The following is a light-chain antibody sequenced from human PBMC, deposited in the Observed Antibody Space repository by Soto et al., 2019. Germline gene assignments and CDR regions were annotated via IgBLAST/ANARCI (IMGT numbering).Light chain of an antibody. J-gene: IGKJ2*01. CDR2: GAS. V-gene: IGKV3-20*01. CDR1: QSVSSSY. CDR3: QQYGSSPYT. Sequence: EIVLTQSPGTLSLSPGERATLSCRASQSVSSSYLAWYQQKPGQAPRLLIYGASSRATGIPVRFSASGSGTDFTLTISRLEPEDFAVYYCQQYGSSPYTFGQGTKLEIK.